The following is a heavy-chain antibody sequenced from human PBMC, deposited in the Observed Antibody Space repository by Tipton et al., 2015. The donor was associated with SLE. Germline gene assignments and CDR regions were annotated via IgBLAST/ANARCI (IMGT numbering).Heavy chain of an antibody. CDR1: GGSISSYY. V-gene: IGHV4-34*01. CDR2: INHSGST. CDR3: ASGILTGNAAFDV. D-gene: IGHD3-9*01. J-gene: IGHJ3*01. Sequence: TLSLTCTVSGGSISSYYWSWIRQPPGKGLEWIGEINHSGSTNYNPSLKSRVTISVDTSKNQFSLKLRSVTAADTAVYYCASGILTGNAAFDVWGQGTMVSVSP.